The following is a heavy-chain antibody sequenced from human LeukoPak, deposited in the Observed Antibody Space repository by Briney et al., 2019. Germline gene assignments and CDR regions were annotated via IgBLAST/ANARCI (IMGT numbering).Heavy chain of an antibody. CDR3: ARTAGFGELFHYYYGMDV. J-gene: IGHJ6*02. V-gene: IGHV1-46*01. CDR2: INPSGGST. Sequence: GASVKVSCKASGYTFTGYYMHWVRQAPGQGLEWMGIINPSGGSTSYAQKFQGRVTMTRDTSTSTVYMELSSLRSEDTAVYYCARTAGFGELFHYYYGMDVWGQGTTVTVSS. CDR1: GYTFTGYY. D-gene: IGHD3-10*01.